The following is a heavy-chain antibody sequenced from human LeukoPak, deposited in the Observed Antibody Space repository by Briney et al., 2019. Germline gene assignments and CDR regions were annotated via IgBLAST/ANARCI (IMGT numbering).Heavy chain of an antibody. V-gene: IGHV4-31*11. J-gene: IGHJ4*02. CDR2: IYYSGST. CDR1: GGSFSGYY. D-gene: IGHD2-15*01. Sequence: PSETLSLTCAVYGGSFSGYYWSWIRQHPGKGLEWIGYIYYSGSTYYNPSLKSRVTISVDTSKNQFSLKLSSVTAADTAVYYCAREDGVVAAIDYWGQGTLVTVSS. CDR3: AREDGVVAAIDY.